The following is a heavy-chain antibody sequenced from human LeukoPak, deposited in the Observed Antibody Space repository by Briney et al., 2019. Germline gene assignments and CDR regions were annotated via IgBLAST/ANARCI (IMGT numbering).Heavy chain of an antibody. D-gene: IGHD3-22*01. CDR2: IYSGGST. CDR3: ARSSPDSSGCPTARSMDV. V-gene: IGHV3-66*01. CDR1: GFTFSNAW. J-gene: IGHJ6*02. Sequence: GGSLRLSCAASGFTFSNAWMSWVCQAPGKGLDWVSVIYSGGSTYYADSVKGRFTISRDNYKNTLYLQMNSLRAEDTAVYYCARSSPDSSGCPTARSMDVWGQGTTVTVSS.